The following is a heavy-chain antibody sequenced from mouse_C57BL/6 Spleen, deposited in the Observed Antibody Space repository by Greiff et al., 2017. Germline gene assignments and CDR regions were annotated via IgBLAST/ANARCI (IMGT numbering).Heavy chain of an antibody. CDR1: GFSLTRYG. Sequence: QVQLQQSGPGLVQPSQCLSITCTVSGFSLTRYGVHWVRQSPGKGLEWLGVIWRGGSTDYIAAFMSRLSTTKDNSKIQVFFKMNSLQADDTAKYYCAKAGIYTMDYWGQGTSVTVSS. V-gene: IGHV2-5*01. J-gene: IGHJ4*01. CDR2: IWRGGST. CDR3: AKAGIYTMDY. D-gene: IGHD4-1*01.